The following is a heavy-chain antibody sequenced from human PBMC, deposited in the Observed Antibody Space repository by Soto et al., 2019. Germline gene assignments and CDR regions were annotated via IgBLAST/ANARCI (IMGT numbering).Heavy chain of an antibody. D-gene: IGHD6-19*01. J-gene: IGHJ4*02. V-gene: IGHV3-11*01. CDR2: ISSSGSTI. CDR3: AVDAVGGYGSFLDY. Sequence: QVQLVESGGGLVKPGGSLILSCAASGFTFSDYYMSWIRQAPGKGMEWCSYISSSGSTIYYAASVKGRFTISRDNAKNSLYLQMNSLGADDTAVYYFAVDAVGGYGSFLDYGGKGTRVTVSS. CDR1: GFTFSDYY.